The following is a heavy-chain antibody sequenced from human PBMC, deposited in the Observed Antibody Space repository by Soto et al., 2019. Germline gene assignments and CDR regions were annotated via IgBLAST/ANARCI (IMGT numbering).Heavy chain of an antibody. J-gene: IGHJ3*02. Sequence: GSGPTLVNPTQTLTLTCTFSGFSLNTRGVGVGWIRQPPGKALEWLAVIYWDDDRRYSPSLNSRLTITKDTSRNQVVLTMTNMDPVDTATYYCAHIMITYGGVIGLDAFDNWGQGTMVTVSS. CDR3: AHIMITYGGVIGLDAFDN. V-gene: IGHV2-5*02. CDR1: GFSLNTRGVG. CDR2: IYWDDDR. D-gene: IGHD3-16*02.